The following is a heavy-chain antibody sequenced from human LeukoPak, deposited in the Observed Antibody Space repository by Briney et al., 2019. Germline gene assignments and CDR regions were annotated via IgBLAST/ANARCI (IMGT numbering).Heavy chain of an antibody. D-gene: IGHD6-13*01. CDR2: IRYDGSNK. CDR1: GFIFSSYG. J-gene: IGHJ4*02. V-gene: IGHV3-30*02. CDR3: ARGGSSSWYRYFDY. Sequence: PGGSLRLSCAASGFIFSSYGVHWVRQAPGKGLEWVAFIRYDGSNKYYADSVKGRFTISRDNSKNTLYLQMYSLRAEDTAVYYCARGGSSSWYRYFDYWGQGTLVTVSS.